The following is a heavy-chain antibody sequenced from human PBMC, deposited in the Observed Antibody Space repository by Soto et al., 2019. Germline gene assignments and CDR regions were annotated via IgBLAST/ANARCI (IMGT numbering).Heavy chain of an antibody. CDR1: GGSFSGYY. V-gene: IGHV4-34*01. CDR2: INHSGST. Sequence: QVQLQQWGAGLLKPSETLSLTCAVYGGSFSGYYWSWIRQPPGKGLEWIGEINHSGSTNYNPSLKRRVTISVETSKNQFSLKLSSVTAADTAVYYCARGGLYYDFWSGYSSYNWFDPWGQGTLVTVSS. CDR3: ARGGLYYDFWSGYSSYNWFDP. J-gene: IGHJ5*02. D-gene: IGHD3-3*01.